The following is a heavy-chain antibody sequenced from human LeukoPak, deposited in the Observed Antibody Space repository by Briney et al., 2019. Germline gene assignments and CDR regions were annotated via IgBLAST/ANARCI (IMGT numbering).Heavy chain of an antibody. V-gene: IGHV3-23*01. D-gene: IGHD5-24*01. CDR2: ISGSGGTT. CDR1: GLTFSSYA. CDR3: AKGDGYNSAFDI. J-gene: IGHJ3*02. Sequence: GGSLRLSCAASGLTFSSYAMSWVRQAPGKGLEWVSGISGSGGTTYYADSVKGRFSISRDNSKNRLYLQMNSLSVEDTAVYYCAKGDGYNSAFDIWGQGTMVTVSS.